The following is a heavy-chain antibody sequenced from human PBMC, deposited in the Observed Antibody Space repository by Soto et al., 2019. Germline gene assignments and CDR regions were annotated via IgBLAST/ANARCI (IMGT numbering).Heavy chain of an antibody. CDR1: GVSISDDY. CDR3: ARGYSRGSWFDP. D-gene: IGHD6-19*01. Sequence: QVQLQESGPGLVKPSETLSLTCTVSGVSISDDYWSWIRQPPGKGLEWIGFVYNSGSTNYNPSLTTLVTISIDTSKNQFALRLSSVTAADTAVYYCARGYSRGSWFDPWGQGTLVTVSS. J-gene: IGHJ5*02. V-gene: IGHV4-59*01. CDR2: VYNSGST.